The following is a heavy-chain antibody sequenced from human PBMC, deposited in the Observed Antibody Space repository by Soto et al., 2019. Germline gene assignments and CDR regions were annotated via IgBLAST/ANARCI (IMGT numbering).Heavy chain of an antibody. D-gene: IGHD6-19*01. CDR3: AXRGSGWYADYYMDV. CDR2: IYPGDSDT. Sequence: GESLKISCKGSGYSFTNYWIVWVRRMPGKGLEWMGIIYPGDSDTRYSPSFQGQVTISADKSISTAYLQWSSLKASDTATYYCAXRGSGWYADYYMDVWGKGTTVTVSS. CDR1: GYSFTNYW. J-gene: IGHJ6*03. V-gene: IGHV5-51*01.